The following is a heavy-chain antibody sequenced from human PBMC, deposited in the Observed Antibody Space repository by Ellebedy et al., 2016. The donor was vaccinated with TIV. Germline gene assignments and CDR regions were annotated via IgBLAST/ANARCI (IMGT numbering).Heavy chain of an antibody. D-gene: IGHD2-15*01. J-gene: IGHJ3*02. V-gene: IGHV1-8*02. CDR2: INLRTRNG. CDR1: GYSFDNYD. CDR3: ARQASGSAFDI. Sequence: AASVKVSCKGSGYSFDNYDINWVRQAAGQGLEWLGWINLRTRNGDYGNSVRDRLTLTSDTSVNTVYMELDSLRSDDSAIYFCARQASGSAFDIWGQGTVVTVSS.